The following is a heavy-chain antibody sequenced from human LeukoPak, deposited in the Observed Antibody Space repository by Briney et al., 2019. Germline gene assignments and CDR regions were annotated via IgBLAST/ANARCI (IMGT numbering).Heavy chain of an antibody. J-gene: IGHJ4*02. Sequence: ASVKVSCKASGYTFTTYAISWVRQAPRQGLEWMGWINPDNGNTNYAQNLQDRVTMTTDTSTSTAYMELRSLRSDDTAVYSCATSPNWRFDYWGQGTLVTVSS. CDR3: ATSPNWRFDY. CDR2: INPDNGNT. V-gene: IGHV1-18*01. D-gene: IGHD7-27*01. CDR1: GYTFTTYA.